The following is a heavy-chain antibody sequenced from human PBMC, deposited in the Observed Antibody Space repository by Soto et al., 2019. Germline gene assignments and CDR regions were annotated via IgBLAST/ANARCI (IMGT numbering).Heavy chain of an antibody. V-gene: IGHV4-31*03. J-gene: IGHJ5*02. CDR2: IYVTGAV. CDR3: ARLRIATNNYKWFDP. CDR1: GAALNSGNYY. D-gene: IGHD2-21*01. Sequence: SETLCLTCSVSGAALNSGNYYWSWIRQVPGKGLEWIGHIYVTGAVDYNPSLRDRITISQDTSERQFSLNLRLVTAADTAVYYCARLRIATNNYKWFDPWGQGTLVTVSS.